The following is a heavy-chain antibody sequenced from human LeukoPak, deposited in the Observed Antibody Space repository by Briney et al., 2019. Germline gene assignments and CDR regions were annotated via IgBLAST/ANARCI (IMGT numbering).Heavy chain of an antibody. Sequence: GGSLRLSCAASGFTFSSYGMHWVRQAPGKGLEGVAVISYDGSNKYYADSVKGRFTISRDNSKNTLYLQMNSLRAEDTAVYYCAKDRGYGYSYGAYWGQGTLVTVSS. CDR2: ISYDGSNK. CDR3: AKDRGYGYSYGAY. CDR1: GFTFSSYG. D-gene: IGHD5-18*01. V-gene: IGHV3-30*18. J-gene: IGHJ4*02.